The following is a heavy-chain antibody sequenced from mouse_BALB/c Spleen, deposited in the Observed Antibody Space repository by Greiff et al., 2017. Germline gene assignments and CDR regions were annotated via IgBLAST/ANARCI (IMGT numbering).Heavy chain of an antibody. CDR3: ARKGSTMITTGFAY. D-gene: IGHD2-4*01. CDR1: GYTFTSYW. V-gene: IGHV1S81*02. Sequence: VQLQQPGAELVKPGASVKLSCKASGYTFTSYWMHWVKQRPGQGLEWIGEINPSNGRTNYNEKFKSKATLTVDKSSSTAYMQLSSLTSEDSAVYYCARKGSTMITTGFAYWGQGTLVTVSA. CDR2: INPSNGRT. J-gene: IGHJ3*01.